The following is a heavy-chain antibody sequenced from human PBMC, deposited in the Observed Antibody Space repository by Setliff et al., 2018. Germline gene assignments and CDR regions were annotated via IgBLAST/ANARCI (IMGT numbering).Heavy chain of an antibody. V-gene: IGHV3-74*01. D-gene: IGHD2-21*01. CDR1: GFSFNKYW. Sequence: GESLRLSCTVYGFSFNKYWMYWVRQAPGKGLEWVSRINGDATIAHYADSVKGRFTISRDNARNALYLQMVSLRGEDTGVYYCAKDFLEVVIALHGMDVWGQGTTVTVSS. CDR3: AKDFLEVVIALHGMDV. J-gene: IGHJ6*02. CDR2: INGDATIA.